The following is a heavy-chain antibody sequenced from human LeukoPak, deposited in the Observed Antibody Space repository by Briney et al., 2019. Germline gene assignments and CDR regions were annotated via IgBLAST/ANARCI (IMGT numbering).Heavy chain of an antibody. CDR1: GFTFSSYV. CDR3: AKEGMVTPIDY. V-gene: IGHV3-30*02. D-gene: IGHD2-21*02. CDR2: IRYDGSNQ. Sequence: GGSLRLSCGASGFTFSSYVMHWVRQAPGKGLEWVAFIRYDGSNQYYTNSVKGRFTISRDNSKNTLYVQMNSLRGDDTGVYYCAKEGMVTPIDYWGQGTLVTVSS. J-gene: IGHJ4*02.